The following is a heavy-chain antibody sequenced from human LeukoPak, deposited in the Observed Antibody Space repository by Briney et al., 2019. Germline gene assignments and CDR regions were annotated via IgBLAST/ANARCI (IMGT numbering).Heavy chain of an antibody. Sequence: ASVKVSCKASGYTFTGYYMHWVRQAPGQGLEWMGWINPNSGGTNYAQKFQGRVTMTRDTSISTAYMELSRLRSDDTAVYYCARRRVVTAGANDAFDIWGQGTMVTVSS. V-gene: IGHV1-2*02. CDR3: ARRRVVTAGANDAFDI. D-gene: IGHD2-21*02. J-gene: IGHJ3*02. CDR1: GYTFTGYY. CDR2: INPNSGGT.